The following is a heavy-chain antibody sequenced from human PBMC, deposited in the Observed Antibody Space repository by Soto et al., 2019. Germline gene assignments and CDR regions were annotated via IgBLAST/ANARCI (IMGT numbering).Heavy chain of an antibody. D-gene: IGHD5-12*01. Sequence: QVQLVQSGAEVKKPGSSMKVSCKASGGTFSDFTVNWVRQAPGQGLEWMGRIIPILDIATAAQKFQGRLTITADKSTSTAYMKLNSLRSEDTAMYYCRMNGYPFDYWGQGILVTVSS. V-gene: IGHV1-69*02. J-gene: IGHJ4*02. CDR1: GGTFSDFT. CDR2: IIPILDIA. CDR3: RMNGYPFDY.